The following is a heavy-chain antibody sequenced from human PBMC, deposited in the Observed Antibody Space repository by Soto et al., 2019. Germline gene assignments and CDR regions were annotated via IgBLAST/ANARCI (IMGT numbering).Heavy chain of an antibody. CDR1: GFTFSGSA. D-gene: IGHD5-12*01. CDR3: TASVYDDFLDY. Sequence: GGSLRLSCAASGFTFSGSAMHWVRQASGKGLEWVGRIRNKVNNYATAYGASVKGRFTISRDESKNTAYLHMNSLKTEDTAVYYCTASVYDDFLDYWAQGSLVTVSS. CDR2: IRNKVNNYAT. J-gene: IGHJ4*02. V-gene: IGHV3-73*01.